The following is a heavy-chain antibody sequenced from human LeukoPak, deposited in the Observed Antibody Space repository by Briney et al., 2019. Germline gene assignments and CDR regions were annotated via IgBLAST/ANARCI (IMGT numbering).Heavy chain of an antibody. D-gene: IGHD3-16*02. V-gene: IGHV4-4*02. Sequence: SETLSLTCAVSGGSISSSNWWSWVRQPPGKGLEWIGEIYHSGSTNYNPSLKSRVTISVDKSKNQFSLKLCSVTAADTAVYSAESFRYDYVWGRYRPPLTWGQGTLVTVSS. CDR2: IYHSGST. CDR3: ESFRYDYVWGRYRPPLT. J-gene: IGHJ5*02. CDR1: GGSISSSNW.